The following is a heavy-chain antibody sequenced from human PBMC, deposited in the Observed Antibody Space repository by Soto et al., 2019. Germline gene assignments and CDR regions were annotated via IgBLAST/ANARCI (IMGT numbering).Heavy chain of an antibody. CDR1: GGSIGIDGFY. V-gene: IGHV4-31*03. D-gene: IGHD2-8*01. J-gene: IGHJ4*02. CDR2: IYYRGNT. CDR3: ARVDFPDRKTNFDS. Sequence: QVQLQESGPGLVQPSQTLSLTCTVFGGSIGIDGFYWSWIRQHPGKGLEWIGYIYYRGNTHYNPSLKSRSTMSVDTSRNQFSLKVTSVTAADTAVYYCARVDFPDRKTNFDSWGQGTLVIVSS.